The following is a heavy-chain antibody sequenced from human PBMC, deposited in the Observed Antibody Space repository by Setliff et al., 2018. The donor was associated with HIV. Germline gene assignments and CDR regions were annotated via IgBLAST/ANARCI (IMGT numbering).Heavy chain of an antibody. V-gene: IGHV3-30*02. D-gene: IGHD3-3*01. J-gene: IGHJ5*02. CDR3: VKGDNFWTGYSTYFEFDP. CDR2: IRYDGSEK. Sequence: PGGSLRLSCTVSGFTFENFGLHWVRQAPGEGLEWVTFIRYDGSEKFYADSVRGRFTISRDNSKNKLYLQMNSLRIEDTAIYYCVKGDNFWTGYSTYFEFDPWGQGTLVTVSS. CDR1: GFTFENFG.